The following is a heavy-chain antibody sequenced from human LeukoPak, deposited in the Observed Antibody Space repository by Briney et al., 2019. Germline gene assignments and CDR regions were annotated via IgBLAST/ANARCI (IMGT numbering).Heavy chain of an antibody. J-gene: IGHJ4*02. Sequence: GWSLRLSCAASGFSFSSHWMSWVRQAPGKGLEWVANINQDGSEKNNVDSVKGRFTISRDNAKNSLYLQMNSLRAEDTAVYYCARDGVRDGLYFDYWGQGTPVTVSS. D-gene: IGHD5-24*01. CDR2: INQDGSEK. CDR1: GFSFSSHW. CDR3: ARDGVRDGLYFDY. V-gene: IGHV3-7*01.